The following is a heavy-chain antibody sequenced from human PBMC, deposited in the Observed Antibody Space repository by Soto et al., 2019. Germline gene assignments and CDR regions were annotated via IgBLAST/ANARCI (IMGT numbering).Heavy chain of an antibody. J-gene: IGHJ4*02. V-gene: IGHV3-23*01. Sequence: PGGSLRLSCAASGFTFSSYAMSWVRQAPGKGLEWVSAISGSGGITNYADAVKGRFTISRDNVKNTLYLQMNSLRAEDTAVYYCVRYSRSVGGSYRPDYWGQGTLVTVSS. D-gene: IGHD3-16*02. CDR3: VRYSRSVGGSYRPDY. CDR1: GFTFSSYA. CDR2: ISGSGGIT.